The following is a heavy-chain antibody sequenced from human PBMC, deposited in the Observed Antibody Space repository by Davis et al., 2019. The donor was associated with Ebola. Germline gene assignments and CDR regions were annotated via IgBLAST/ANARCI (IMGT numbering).Heavy chain of an antibody. V-gene: IGHV3-9*01. Sequence: GGSLRLSCAASGFTFDDYAMHWVRHAPGKGLEWVSGISWNSGSIGYADSVKGRFTISRDNSKNTLYLQMNSLRAEDTAVYYCARETQPYYYYYGMDVWGQGTTVTVSS. CDR2: ISWNSGSI. D-gene: IGHD6-13*01. CDR3: ARETQPYYYYYGMDV. J-gene: IGHJ6*02. CDR1: GFTFDDYA.